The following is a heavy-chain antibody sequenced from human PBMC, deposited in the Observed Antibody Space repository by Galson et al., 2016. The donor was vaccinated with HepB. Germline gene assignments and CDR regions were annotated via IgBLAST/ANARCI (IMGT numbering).Heavy chain of an antibody. D-gene: IGHD3-10*01. V-gene: IGHV3-7*01. CDR3: ARDSSYKNDY. CDR1: GFIFSSYW. Sequence: SLRLSCAASGFIFSSYWMTWVRQAPGKGLECVANIKQDGSYQYYADSVKGRFTISRDNAENSLDLQMNSLRAEDTAVYYCARDSSYKNDYWGQGTLLTVSS. J-gene: IGHJ4*02. CDR2: IKQDGSYQ.